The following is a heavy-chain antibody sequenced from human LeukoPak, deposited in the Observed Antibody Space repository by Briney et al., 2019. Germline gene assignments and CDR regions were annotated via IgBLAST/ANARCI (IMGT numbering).Heavy chain of an antibody. V-gene: IGHV4-34*01. Sequence: PSETLSLTCAVYGESFSGYYWSWIRQPPGKGLEWIGSIYHSGSTYYNPSLKSRVTISVDTSKNQFSLKLSSVTAADTAVYYCARVNYYDSSGYRLSTSYYFDYWGQGTLVTVSS. D-gene: IGHD3-22*01. CDR3: ARVNYYDSSGYRLSTSYYFDY. CDR1: GESFSGYY. CDR2: IYHSGST. J-gene: IGHJ4*02.